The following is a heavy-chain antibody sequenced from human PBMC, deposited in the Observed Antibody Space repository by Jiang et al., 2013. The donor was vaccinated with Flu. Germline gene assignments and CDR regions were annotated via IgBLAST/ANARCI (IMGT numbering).Heavy chain of an antibody. D-gene: IGHD1-26*01. V-gene: IGHV1-46*01. Sequence: SGAEVKKPGASVKVSCKASGFTLTSYYLHWVRQAPGQGLEWMGLINPSGGSTNYAQKFQGRVTMTRDTSTSTVYMELSSLRSEDTAVYYCARAGLVQQWEYWGQGTLVTVSS. J-gene: IGHJ4*02. CDR2: INPSGGST. CDR1: GFTLTSYY. CDR3: ARAGLVQQWEY.